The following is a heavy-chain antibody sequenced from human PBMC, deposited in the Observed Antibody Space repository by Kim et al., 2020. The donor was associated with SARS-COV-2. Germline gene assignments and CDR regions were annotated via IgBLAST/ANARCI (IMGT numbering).Heavy chain of an antibody. CDR2: RKAYGGKT. J-gene: IGHJ4*02. V-gene: IGHV3-49*02. Sequence: RKAYGGKTKYAASVQGRFTISRDDSKSIAYLQMNSLKTEDTAVYYCTMVQYWGQGTLVTVSS. D-gene: IGHD3-10*01. CDR3: TMVQY.